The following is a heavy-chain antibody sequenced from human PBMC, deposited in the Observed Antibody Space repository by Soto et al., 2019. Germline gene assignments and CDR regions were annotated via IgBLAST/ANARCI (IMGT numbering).Heavy chain of an antibody. V-gene: IGHV3-74*01. CDR3: VRDGEWF. CDR1: GFTFSSNW. CDR2: INTDGSST. D-gene: IGHD3-3*01. J-gene: IGHJ4*02. Sequence: PGGSLRLSCAASGFTFSSNWMHWVRRVPGRGLVWVSRINTDGSSTNYVDSVEGRFTISRDNAKNTLYLQMNSLRAEDTAVYYCVRDGEWFWGQGTLVTVSS.